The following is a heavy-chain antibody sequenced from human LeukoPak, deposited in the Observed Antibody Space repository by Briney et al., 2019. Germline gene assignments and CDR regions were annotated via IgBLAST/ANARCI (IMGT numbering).Heavy chain of an antibody. D-gene: IGHD7-27*01. J-gene: IGHJ4*02. CDR2: IIPIFGTA. Sequence: SVKVSCKASGGTFSSYAISWVRQAPGQGLEWMERIIPIFGTANYAQKFLGRVTITTDESTSTAYMELSSLRSEDTAVYYCARERRETGDPWFDYWGQGTLVTVSS. CDR1: GGTFSSYA. V-gene: IGHV1-69*05. CDR3: ARERRETGDPWFDY.